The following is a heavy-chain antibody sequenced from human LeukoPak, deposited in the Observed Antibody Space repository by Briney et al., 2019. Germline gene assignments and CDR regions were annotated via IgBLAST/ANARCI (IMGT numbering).Heavy chain of an antibody. J-gene: IGHJ5*02. D-gene: IGHD1-7*01. CDR1: GYTFTSYD. V-gene: IGHV1-8*01. CDR2: MNPNSGNT. Sequence: ASVKASCKASGYTFTSYDINWVRQATGQGLEWMGWMNPNSGNTGYAQKFQGRVTMTRNTSISTAYMELSSLRSEDTAVYYCARGRGHNWNFHNWFDPWGQGTLVTVSS. CDR3: ARGRGHNWNFHNWFDP.